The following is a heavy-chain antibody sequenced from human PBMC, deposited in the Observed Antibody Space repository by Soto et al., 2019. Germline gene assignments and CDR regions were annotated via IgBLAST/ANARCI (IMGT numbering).Heavy chain of an antibody. J-gene: IGHJ4*02. Sequence: GASVKVSCKASGYTFTSYAMQWVRQAPGQRLEWMGWINAGNGNTKYSQKFQGRVTITRDTSASTAYMELSSLKAGDTAVFYCARGRSSGYSYLDYWGLGTLVTVSS. V-gene: IGHV1-3*01. CDR1: GYTFTSYA. CDR3: ARGRSSGYSYLDY. D-gene: IGHD3-22*01. CDR2: INAGNGNT.